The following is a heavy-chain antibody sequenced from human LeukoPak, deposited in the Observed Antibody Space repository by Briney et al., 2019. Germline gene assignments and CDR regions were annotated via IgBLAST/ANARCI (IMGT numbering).Heavy chain of an antibody. D-gene: IGHD3-10*01. CDR1: GFTFSSYA. V-gene: IGHV3-23*01. CDR2: ISGSGGST. J-gene: IGHJ6*02. Sequence: PGGSLRLSCAASGFTFSSYAMSWVRQAPGKGLEWVSAISGSGGSTYYADSVKGRFTISRDNSKNTLYLQMNSLRAEDTAVYYCASSTPYGSGSYWSYYYYGMDVWGQGTTVTVSS. CDR3: ASSTPYGSGSYWSYYYYGMDV.